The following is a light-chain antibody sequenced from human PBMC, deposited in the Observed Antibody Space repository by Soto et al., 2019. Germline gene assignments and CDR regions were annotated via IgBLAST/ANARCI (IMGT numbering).Light chain of an antibody. CDR1: QSVFSSNHKKTS. J-gene: IGKJ2*01. V-gene: IGKV4-1*01. Sequence: DIVMRQSPDSLAVSLGERATINCKSSQSVFSSNHKKTSISWNQHKAGQPPKLLISWASTRQSGVPDRFGASGSGTDFTLTISSLQTEDVAVYYCQQYFSSPYTLGQGTRLE. CDR3: QQYFSSPYT. CDR2: WAS.